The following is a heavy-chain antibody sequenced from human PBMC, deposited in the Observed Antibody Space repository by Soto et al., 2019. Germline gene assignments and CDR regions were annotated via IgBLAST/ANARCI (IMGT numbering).Heavy chain of an antibody. CDR1: GYTFTSYS. CDR3: ARRSTVVYDAFDI. D-gene: IGHD4-17*01. J-gene: IGHJ3*02. V-gene: IGHV1-3*01. Sequence: ASVKVSCKASGYTFTSYSMHWVRQAPGQRLEWMGWINAGNGNTKYSQKFQGRVTITRDTSASTAYMELSGLRSEDTAVYYCARRSTVVYDAFDIWGQGTMVTVS. CDR2: INAGNGNT.